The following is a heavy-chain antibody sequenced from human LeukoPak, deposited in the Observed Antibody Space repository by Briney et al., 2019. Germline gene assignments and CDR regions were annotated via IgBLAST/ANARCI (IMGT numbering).Heavy chain of an antibody. CDR2: INTRSGGT. D-gene: IGHD2-21*02. CDR3: ARGRGDYDCPDT. V-gene: IGHV1-2*02. J-gene: IGHJ5*02. CDR1: GYSFIDYY. Sequence: ASVKVSCKASGYSFIDYYIHWVRQAPGQGSEWMGWINTRSGGTKTAQKFQGRVTMTRDTSITTVYMELNSLISDDTAVYFCARGRGDYDCPDTWGQGTLVTVSS.